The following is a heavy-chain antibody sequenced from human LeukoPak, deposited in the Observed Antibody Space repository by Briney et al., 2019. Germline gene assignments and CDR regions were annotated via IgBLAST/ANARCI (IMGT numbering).Heavy chain of an antibody. V-gene: IGHV1-2*02. CDR3: TRSFYDPYYFYMDV. J-gene: IGHJ6*03. D-gene: IGHD3-3*01. CDR2: INPKSGAP. Sequence: LEASVKVSCKASGYTFTGYYLHWVRQAPGQGLEWMGWINPKSGAPKYAQKYQGRVTMTRDTSFRTAYMELSRLRSDDAAVYYCTRSFYDPYYFYMDVWGKGATVTVSS. CDR1: GYTFTGYY.